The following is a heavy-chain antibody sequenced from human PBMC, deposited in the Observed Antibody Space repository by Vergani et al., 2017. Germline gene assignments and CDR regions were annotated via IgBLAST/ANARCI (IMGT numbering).Heavy chain of an antibody. CDR1: GFTFGDYA. CDR3: TREALQYYLYCRGTVDY. CDR2: IRSKAYGGTT. V-gene: IGHV3-49*04. J-gene: IGHJ4*02. D-gene: IGHD2-2*01. Sequence: EVQLVESGGGLVQPGRSLRLSCTASGFTFGDYAMSWVRQAPGKGLEWVGFIRSKAYGGTTEYAASVKGRFTISRDDSKSIAYLQMNSLKTEDTAVYYCTREALQYYLYCRGTVDYLGQGTLVTVSS.